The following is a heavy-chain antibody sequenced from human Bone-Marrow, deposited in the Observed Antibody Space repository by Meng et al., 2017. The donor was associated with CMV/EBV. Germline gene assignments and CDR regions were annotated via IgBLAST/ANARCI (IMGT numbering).Heavy chain of an antibody. V-gene: IGHV1-2*02. CDR3: ARGPPRYYDFWSGYYYNPEDY. CDR2: INAKSGGT. D-gene: IGHD3-3*01. J-gene: IGHJ4*02. CDR1: GYTYTGYY. Sequence: ASVKVSCKASGYTYTGYYMHWVRQAPGQGLEWMGWINAKSGGTNYAQRFQGRVTMTRDTSISTAYMELSRLRSDDTAVYYCARGPPRYYDFWSGYYYNPEDYWGQGTLVTVSS.